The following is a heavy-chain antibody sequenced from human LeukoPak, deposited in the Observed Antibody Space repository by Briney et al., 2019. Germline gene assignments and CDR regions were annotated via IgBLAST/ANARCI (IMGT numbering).Heavy chain of an antibody. J-gene: IGHJ4*02. V-gene: IGHV1-18*01. CDR1: GFTFSSYV. CDR2: ISAYNGKT. D-gene: IGHD1-26*01. CDR3: ARGGALTSFDS. Sequence: ASVNVSCKASGFTFSSYVSWVRQAPGQGLEWMGWISAYNGKTNYAQKFQGRVTMTTDTSTSTAYMDLRSLRSDDTAVYYCARGGALTSFDSWGQGTLITVSS.